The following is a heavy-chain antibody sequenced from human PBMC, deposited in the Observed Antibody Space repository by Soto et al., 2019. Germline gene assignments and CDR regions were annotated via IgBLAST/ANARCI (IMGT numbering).Heavy chain of an antibody. CDR3: ARVGRYFDWTSSYYFDY. CDR2: IYYSGST. V-gene: IGHV4-59*01. Sequence: SETLSLTXTVSGGSISSYDMTWIRQPPGKGLEWIAYIYYSGSTNYNPSLKSRVTITVDTSKNQFSLKLSSVTAADTAVYYCARVGRYFDWTSSYYFDYWGQGTLVTVSS. CDR1: GGSISSYD. J-gene: IGHJ4*02. D-gene: IGHD3-9*01.